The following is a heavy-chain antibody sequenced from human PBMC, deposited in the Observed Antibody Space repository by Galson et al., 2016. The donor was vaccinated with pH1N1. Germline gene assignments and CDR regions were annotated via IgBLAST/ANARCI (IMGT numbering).Heavy chain of an antibody. Sequence: ETLSLTCTVSGDSITYHYWNWIRQPAGKGLEWIGRIYSTGSANYNPSLKGRVTMSVDTSKNQVSLNLTSVTAADTAVYYCARDVPGFLDWYYFDSWGQGILVTVSS. CDR1: GDSITYHY. V-gene: IGHV4-4*07. J-gene: IGHJ4*02. CDR3: ARDVPGFLDWYYFDS. D-gene: IGHD1-1*01. CDR2: IYSTGSA.